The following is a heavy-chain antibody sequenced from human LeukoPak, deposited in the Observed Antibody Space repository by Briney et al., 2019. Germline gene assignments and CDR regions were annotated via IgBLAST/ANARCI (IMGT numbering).Heavy chain of an antibody. D-gene: IGHD3-3*01. CDR1: GYTFIRYA. Sequence: ASVKVSCKASGYTFIRYAMNWVRQAPGQGLEWMGWINTNTGNPTYAQGFTGRFVFSLDTSVSTAYLQISSLKAEDTAVYYCARAGYDFWSAQRDYYYMDVWDKGTTVTVSS. V-gene: IGHV7-4-1*02. CDR3: ARAGYDFWSAQRDYYYMDV. J-gene: IGHJ6*03. CDR2: INTNTGNP.